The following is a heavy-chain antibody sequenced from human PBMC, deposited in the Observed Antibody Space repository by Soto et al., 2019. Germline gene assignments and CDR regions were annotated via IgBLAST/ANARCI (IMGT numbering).Heavy chain of an antibody. D-gene: IGHD5-18*01. CDR1: GGSISSYY. CDR2: IYYSGST. J-gene: IGHJ6*03. V-gene: IGHV4-59*01. Sequence: SETLSLTCTVSGGSISSYYWSWIRQPPGKGLEWIGYIYYSGSTNYNPSLKSRVTISVDTSKNQFSLKLSSVTAADTAVYYCARDLQGRRYRAGGDYYYYYYMDVWGKGTTVTVSS. CDR3: ARDLQGRRYRAGGDYYYYYYMDV.